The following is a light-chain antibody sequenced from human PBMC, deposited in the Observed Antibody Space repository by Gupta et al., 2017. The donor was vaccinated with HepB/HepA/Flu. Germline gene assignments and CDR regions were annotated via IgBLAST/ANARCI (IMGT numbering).Light chain of an antibody. CDR3: QQYVSSPVT. V-gene: IGKV3-20*01. CDR2: DAS. J-gene: IGKJ5*01. Sequence: EIVLTQSPGTLSLSPGERATLSCRASQSVSSSYLAWYQQRPGQAPRLLIYDASSRATGIPDRFSGSGSGTDFTLTISRLEPEDFAVYYCQQYVSSPVTFGQGTXLEI. CDR1: QSVSSSY.